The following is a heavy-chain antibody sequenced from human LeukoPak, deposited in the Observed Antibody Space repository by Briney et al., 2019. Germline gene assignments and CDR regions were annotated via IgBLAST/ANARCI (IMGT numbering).Heavy chain of an antibody. CDR2: ISYDGSNK. V-gene: IGHV3-30-3*01. J-gene: IGHJ3*02. CDR3: ASFAGYSSSWDAFDI. Sequence: GGSLRLSCAASGFTFSSYAMHGVRQAPGKGLEWVAVISYDGSNKYYADSVKGRFTISRDNSKNTLYLQMNSLRAEDTAVYYCASFAGYSSSWDAFDIWGQGTMVTVSS. CDR1: GFTFSSYA. D-gene: IGHD6-13*01.